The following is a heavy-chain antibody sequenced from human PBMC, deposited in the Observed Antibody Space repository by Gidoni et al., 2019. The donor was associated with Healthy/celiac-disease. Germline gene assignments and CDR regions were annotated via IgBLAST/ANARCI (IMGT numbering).Heavy chain of an antibody. CDR1: GFTFDDYA. CDR3: AKENVYSSGCFDY. D-gene: IGHD6-19*01. CDR2: ISGDGGST. J-gene: IGHJ4*02. V-gene: IGHV3-43*02. Sequence: EVQLVESGGGVVQPGGSLRLPCAASGFTFDDYALHWVRQAPGKGLEWVSLISGDGGSTYYADSVKARFTISRDNSKNSLYLQMNSLRTEDTALYYCAKENVYSSGCFDYWGQGTLVTVSA.